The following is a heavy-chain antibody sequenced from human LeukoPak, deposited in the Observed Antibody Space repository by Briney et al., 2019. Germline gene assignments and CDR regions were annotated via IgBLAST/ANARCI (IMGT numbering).Heavy chain of an antibody. Sequence: SDTLSLTCTVSGASITRYYWSWIRQPPGKGLEWIGHIYYSGNTNYNPSLKSRVTISVDTSKNQFSLKLSSVTAADTAVYYCARGNDYGDYGFDYWGQGTLVTVSS. CDR3: ARGNDYGDYGFDY. D-gene: IGHD4-17*01. CDR2: IYYSGNT. J-gene: IGHJ4*02. CDR1: GASITRYY. V-gene: IGHV4-59*07.